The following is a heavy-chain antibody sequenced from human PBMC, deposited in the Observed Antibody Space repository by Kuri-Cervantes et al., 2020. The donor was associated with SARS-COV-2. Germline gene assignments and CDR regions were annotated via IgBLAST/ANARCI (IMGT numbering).Heavy chain of an antibody. J-gene: IGHJ4*02. CDR3: ARARIVVFAVVSNEFDN. CDR2: INPKTGGT. D-gene: IGHD3-3*01. CDR1: GYTFTGYY. Sequence: ASVKVSCRASGYTFTGYYVHWVRQAPGQGLEWMGWINPKTGGTHYAQQFRGSITMTRDTSISTVYLDLRRLRSDDTAVYYCARARIVVFAVVSNEFDNWGPGTRVTVSS. V-gene: IGHV1-2*04.